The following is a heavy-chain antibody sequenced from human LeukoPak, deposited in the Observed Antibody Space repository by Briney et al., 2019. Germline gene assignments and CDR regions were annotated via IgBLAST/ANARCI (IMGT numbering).Heavy chain of an antibody. V-gene: IGHV3-33*06. CDR2: IWYDGGNK. D-gene: IGHD2-15*01. Sequence: PGRSLRLSCAASGFTFSSYGFHWVRQAPGKGLEWVAVIWYDGGNKYYADSVKGRFTISRDSSKNTLYLQMNSLRAEDTAVYYCAKDGSGGGWKWFDPWGQGTLVTVSS. CDR3: AKDGSGGGWKWFDP. CDR1: GFTFSSYG. J-gene: IGHJ5*02.